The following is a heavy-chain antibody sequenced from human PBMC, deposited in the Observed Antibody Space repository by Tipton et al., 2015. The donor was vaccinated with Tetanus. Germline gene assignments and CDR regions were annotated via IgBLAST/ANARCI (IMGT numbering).Heavy chain of an antibody. J-gene: IGHJ6*02. CDR1: GFTFNDYY. CDR3: ARPSDKLRYYGMDV. Sequence: SLRLSCAPSGFTFNDYYMGWFRQAPGKGLEWVSYITNTGSSAFHADSVKGRFTISRDNAQQSLFLQMNNLGAEDTAVYYCARPSDKLRYYGMDVWGQGTTVTVSS. V-gene: IGHV3-11*01. D-gene: IGHD6-6*01. CDR2: ITNTGSSA.